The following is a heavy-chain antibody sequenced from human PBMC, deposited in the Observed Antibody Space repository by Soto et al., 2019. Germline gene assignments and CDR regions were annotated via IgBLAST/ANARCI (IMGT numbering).Heavy chain of an antibody. D-gene: IGHD3-22*01. CDR2: INPSGGST. Sequence: GASVKVSCKASGYTFTSYYMHWVRQAPGQGLEWMGIINPSGGSTSYAQKFQGRVTMTRDTSTSTAYMELRSLRSDDTAVYYCASFYYDSSGYSQYGMDVRGQGTTVTVSS. J-gene: IGHJ6*02. CDR1: GYTFTSYY. CDR3: ASFYYDSSGYSQYGMDV. V-gene: IGHV1-46*01.